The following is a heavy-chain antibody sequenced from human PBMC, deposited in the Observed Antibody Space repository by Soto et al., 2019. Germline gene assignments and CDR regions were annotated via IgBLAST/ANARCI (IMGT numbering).Heavy chain of an antibody. Sequence: PSETLFLTCAVHNGSLSAYYWSWIRQPPGKGLEWIGEIDHSGSTNYNPSLKSRVIISVDTSKNQFSLKLNSVTAADTAVYYCARAPSTGWKAYFDYWGQGTLVTVSS. CDR1: NGSLSAYY. D-gene: IGHD6-19*01. CDR3: ARAPSTGWKAYFDY. J-gene: IGHJ4*02. V-gene: IGHV4-34*01. CDR2: IDHSGST.